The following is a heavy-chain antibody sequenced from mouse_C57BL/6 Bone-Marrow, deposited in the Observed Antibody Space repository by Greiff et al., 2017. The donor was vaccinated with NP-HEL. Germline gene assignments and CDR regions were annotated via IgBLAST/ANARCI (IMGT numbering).Heavy chain of an antibody. J-gene: IGHJ4*01. Sequence: EVKVVESGGGLVQPKGSLKLSCAASGFSFNTYAMNWVRQAPGKGLEWVARIRSKNNNYATYYADSVKDRFTISRDDSESMLYLQMNNLKTEDTAMYYCVRHPPHDSYAMDYWGQGTSVTVSS. CDR1: GFSFNTYA. CDR3: VRHPPHDSYAMDY. V-gene: IGHV10-1*01. CDR2: IRSKNNNYAT.